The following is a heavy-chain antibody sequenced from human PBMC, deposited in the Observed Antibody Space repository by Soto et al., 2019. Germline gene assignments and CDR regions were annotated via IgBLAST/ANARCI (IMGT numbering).Heavy chain of an antibody. J-gene: IGHJ4*02. Sequence: QVQLQESGPGLVKPSETLSLTCAVSGYSISSGYYWGWIRQPPGKGLEWIGSIYHSGSTYYNPSLKSRVTISVDTSKNQFSLKLSSVTAADTAVYYCARTYDSSGYYCDYWGQGTLVTVSS. CDR2: IYHSGST. CDR3: ARTYDSSGYYCDY. CDR1: GYSISSGYY. D-gene: IGHD3-22*01. V-gene: IGHV4-38-2*01.